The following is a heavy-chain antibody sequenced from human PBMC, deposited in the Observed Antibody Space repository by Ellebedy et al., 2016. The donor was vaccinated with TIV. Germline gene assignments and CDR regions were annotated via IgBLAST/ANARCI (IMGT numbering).Heavy chain of an antibody. Sequence: GESLKISCAASGFTFSNYAMSWVRQAPGKGLEWVSAISGSAASTYYAYSVKGRFTISRDNSKNTLDLQMNSLRAEDTALYYCAKATDPYCGGDCYYDYWGQGTLVAVSS. CDR2: ISGSAAST. J-gene: IGHJ4*02. CDR3: AKATDPYCGGDCYYDY. V-gene: IGHV3-23*01. D-gene: IGHD2-21*02. CDR1: GFTFSNYA.